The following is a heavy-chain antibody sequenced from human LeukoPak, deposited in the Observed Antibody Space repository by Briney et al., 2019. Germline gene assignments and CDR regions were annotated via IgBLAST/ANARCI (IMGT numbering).Heavy chain of an antibody. D-gene: IGHD6-19*01. CDR1: GGSISSYY. V-gene: IGHV4-59*12. CDR2: IYHSGST. CDR3: ARDTSVAGGPDY. J-gene: IGHJ4*02. Sequence: PSETLSLTCTVSGGSISSYYWSWIRQPPGKGLEWIGYIYHSGSTYYNPSLKSRVTISVDRSKNQFSLKLSSVTAADTAVYYCARDTSVAGGPDYWGQGTLVTVSS.